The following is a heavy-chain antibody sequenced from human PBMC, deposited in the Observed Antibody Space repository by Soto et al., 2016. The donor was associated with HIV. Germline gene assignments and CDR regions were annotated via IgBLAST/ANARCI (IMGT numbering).Heavy chain of an antibody. Sequence: EVQLVESGGGLVQPGGSLRLSCAASGFTFSSYNMNWVRQAPGKGLEWVSYISSSSSSIYYADSVKGRFTISRDNAKNSLYLQMNSLRAEDTAVYYCARDPGYNWGYFDYWGQGTLVTVSS. CDR2: ISSSSSSI. V-gene: IGHV3-48*01. CDR1: GFTFSSYN. J-gene: IGHJ4*02. D-gene: IGHD1-1*01. CDR3: ARDPGYNWGYFDY.